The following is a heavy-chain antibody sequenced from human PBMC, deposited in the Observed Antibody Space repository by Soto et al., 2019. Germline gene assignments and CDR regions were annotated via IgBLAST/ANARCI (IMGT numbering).Heavy chain of an antibody. CDR1: GDSISSHY. D-gene: IGHD6-19*01. CDR3: AKNVAVAGFCLDP. J-gene: IGHJ5*02. V-gene: IGHV4-59*11. CDR2: IYHSGGT. Sequence: QVQLHESGPGLVKPSETLSLTCTVSGDSISSHYWSWIRQPPGKGLEWIGHIYHSGGTRYNPSLRSRGTISVDTSKNQFPLKLRSVTAADTAVYYCAKNVAVAGFCLDPWGQGILVTVSS.